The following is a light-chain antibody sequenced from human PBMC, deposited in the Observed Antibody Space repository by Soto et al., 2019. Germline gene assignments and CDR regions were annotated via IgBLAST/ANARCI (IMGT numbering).Light chain of an antibody. Sequence: EIVLTQSPGTLSLSPGERATLSCRASQSVGSNFLAWYQQKPGQAPRLLIYGAFSRATGIPDRFRGSGSGTDFTLTISRLEPEDFAVYYCQQYGSLPRTFGQGTKVDIK. CDR1: QSVGSNF. V-gene: IGKV3-20*01. CDR3: QQYGSLPRT. J-gene: IGKJ1*01. CDR2: GAF.